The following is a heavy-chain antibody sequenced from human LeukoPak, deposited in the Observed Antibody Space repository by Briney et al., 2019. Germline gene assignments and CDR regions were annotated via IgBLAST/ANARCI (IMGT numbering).Heavy chain of an antibody. J-gene: IGHJ4*02. CDR3: AKDLHYGSAGY. D-gene: IGHD3-10*01. Sequence: PGGSLRLSCAASGFTFSNYWMHWVRQDPGKGLVWVSYINPDGSNTNYADSVKGRFTISRDNAKNALYLQMNSLRAEDTAVYYCAKDLHYGSAGYWGQGTLVTVSS. V-gene: IGHV3-74*01. CDR2: INPDGSNT. CDR1: GFTFSNYW.